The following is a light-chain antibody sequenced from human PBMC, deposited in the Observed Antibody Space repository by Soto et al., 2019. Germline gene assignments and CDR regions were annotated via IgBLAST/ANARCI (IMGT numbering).Light chain of an antibody. CDR1: QSVGSN. CDR2: GAS. V-gene: IGKV3-15*01. Sequence: EIVMTQSPATLSVSPGERATLSCRASQSVGSNLAWYQQKPGQAPRLLIYGASTRATDIPARFSGSGSGTEFTLTISSLQSEDSAVYYCQQYNNWPPYTFGQGTKLEIK. J-gene: IGKJ2*01. CDR3: QQYNNWPPYT.